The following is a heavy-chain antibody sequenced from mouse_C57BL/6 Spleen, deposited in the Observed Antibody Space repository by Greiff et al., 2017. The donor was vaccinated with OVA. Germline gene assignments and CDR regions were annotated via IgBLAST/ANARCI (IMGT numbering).Heavy chain of an antibody. D-gene: IGHD2-4*01. CDR3: ARWDIDYDGWFAY. CDR1: GYTFTSYW. CDR2: IYPGSGST. V-gene: IGHV1-55*01. Sequence: VQLQQPGAELVKPGASVKMSCKASGYTFTSYWITWVKQRPGQGLEWIGDIYPGSGSTNYNEKFKSKATLTVDTSSSTAYMQLSSLTSEDSAVYYCARWDIDYDGWFAYWGQGTLVTVSA. J-gene: IGHJ3*01.